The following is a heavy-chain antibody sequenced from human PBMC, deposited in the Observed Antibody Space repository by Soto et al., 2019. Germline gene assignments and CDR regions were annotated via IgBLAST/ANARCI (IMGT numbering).Heavy chain of an antibody. Sequence: GGFLRLSXAASGFTFSSFEMNWVRQVPGKGLEWLSYISFRGTTTYYAGSVRGRFTISRDNAKNSVFLQMDSLGVEDTAIYYCVRDDSHIIVTPFDLWGQGTLVTVSS. CDR2: ISFRGTTT. CDR1: GFTFSSFE. V-gene: IGHV3-48*03. D-gene: IGHD2-21*01. CDR3: VRDDSHIIVTPFDL. J-gene: IGHJ4*02.